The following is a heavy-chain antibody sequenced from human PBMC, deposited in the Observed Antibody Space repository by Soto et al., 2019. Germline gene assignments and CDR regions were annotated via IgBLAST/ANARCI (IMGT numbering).Heavy chain of an antibody. CDR2: ISPYSGYT. D-gene: IGHD2-2*01. V-gene: IGHV1-18*01. CDR1: YSFMKYG. Sequence: YSFMKYGINWVRQAPGQGLEWVGWISPYSGYTHSAQKFHGRLTLTTDTAASTAYMELRILRSADTALYYCAREASVLIPAAQPSRFDSWGQGTLVTVSS. CDR3: AREASVLIPAAQPSRFDS. J-gene: IGHJ4*02.